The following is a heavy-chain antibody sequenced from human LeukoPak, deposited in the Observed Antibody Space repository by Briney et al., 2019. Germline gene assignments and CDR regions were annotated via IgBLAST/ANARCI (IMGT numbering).Heavy chain of an antibody. V-gene: IGHV4-4*07. CDR3: AREGRVSAWPLFDY. CDR2: MSISGRT. CDR1: GGSITRYY. J-gene: IGHJ4*02. Sequence: SETLSLTCTGSGGSITRYYWTWIRQPAGKGLEWIGRMSISGRTNYNPSLQSRVTMSVDTSKNHFSLKLSSLTAADTAVYYCAREGRVSAWPLFDYWGQGTLVTVSS. D-gene: IGHD6-19*01.